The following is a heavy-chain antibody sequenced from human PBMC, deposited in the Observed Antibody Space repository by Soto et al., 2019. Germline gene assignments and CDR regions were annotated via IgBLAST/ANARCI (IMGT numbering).Heavy chain of an antibody. V-gene: IGHV1-69*02. CDR2: IIPILGIA. CDR3: ARRHCSGGSCYSKDYFDY. J-gene: IGHJ4*02. CDR1: GGTFSSYT. Sequence: SVKVSCKASGGTFSSYTISWVRQAPGQGLEWMGRIIPILGIANYSQKFQGRVTITADKSTSTAYMELSSLRSEDTAVYYCARRHCSGGSCYSKDYFDYWGQGTLVTVSS. D-gene: IGHD2-15*01.